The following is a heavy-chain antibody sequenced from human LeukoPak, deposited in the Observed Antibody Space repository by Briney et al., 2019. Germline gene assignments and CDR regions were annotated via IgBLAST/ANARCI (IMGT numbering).Heavy chain of an antibody. V-gene: IGHV4-34*01. CDR2: INHGGRT. CDR1: GGSLSGYY. D-gene: IGHD4/OR15-4a*01. J-gene: IGHJ4*02. Sequence: SETLSLTCAVYGGSLSGYYWRWVRQPPGKGLQWVGEINHGGRTNYNPSLKSRVTMSVDTPKNHFSLNLSSVTAADTAVYFCAREGRMSMGIEYWGQGTLVTVSS. CDR3: AREGRMSMGIEY.